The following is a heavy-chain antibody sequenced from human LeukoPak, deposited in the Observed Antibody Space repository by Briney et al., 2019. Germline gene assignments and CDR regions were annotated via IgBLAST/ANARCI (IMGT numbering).Heavy chain of an antibody. Sequence: PGGSLRLSCAASGFTFSSYSMNWVRQAPGKGLEWVSSISSSSTFIYYADSVKGRFTISRDNAKNSLYLQMYSLRAEDTAVYYCARDGVVGATLTFDCWGQGTLVTVSS. D-gene: IGHD1-26*01. V-gene: IGHV3-21*01. J-gene: IGHJ4*02. CDR3: ARDGVVGATLTFDC. CDR1: GFTFSSYS. CDR2: ISSSSTFI.